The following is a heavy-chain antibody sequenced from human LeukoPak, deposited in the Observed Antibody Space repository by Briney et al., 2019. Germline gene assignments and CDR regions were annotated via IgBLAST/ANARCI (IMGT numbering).Heavy chain of an antibody. D-gene: IGHD2-2*01. CDR1: GFTLSGSA. Sequence: GRSLRLSCAASGFTLSGSAMHWVRQASGKGLEWVGRIRSKANSYATAYAASVKGRFTISRDDSKNTAYLQMNSLKTEDTAVYYCTRSTPVTHWGQGTLVTVSS. CDR2: IRSKANSYAT. V-gene: IGHV3-73*01. J-gene: IGHJ4*02. CDR3: TRSTPVTH.